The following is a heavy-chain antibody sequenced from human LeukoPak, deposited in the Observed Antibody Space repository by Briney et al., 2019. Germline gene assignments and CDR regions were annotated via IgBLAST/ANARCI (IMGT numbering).Heavy chain of an antibody. D-gene: IGHD3-22*01. CDR3: ARVEYHYDSSGYYDY. V-gene: IGHV1-2*02. CDR1: GYTFTGHY. Sequence: ASVKVSCKASGYTFTGHYMNWVRQAPGQGLEWMGXXNPNSGGTNYAQKFQGRVTMTRDTSISTAYMELSSLRSDDTAVYYCARVEYHYDSSGYYDYWGQGTLVTVSS. J-gene: IGHJ4*02. CDR2: XNPNSGGT.